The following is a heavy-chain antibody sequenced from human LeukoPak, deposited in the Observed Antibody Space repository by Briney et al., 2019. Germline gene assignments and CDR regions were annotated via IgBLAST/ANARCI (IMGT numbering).Heavy chain of an antibody. CDR1: GYTFTSYG. D-gene: IGHD2-21*02. J-gene: IGHJ5*02. Sequence: ASVKVSCKASGYTFTSYGISWVRQAPGQGLEWMGWISAYNGYTNHAQKLQGRVTMTTDASTSTAYMELRSLRSDDTAVYYCARDFAHRRVVTTHIGLDPWGQGTLVTVSS. CDR3: ARDFAHRRVVTTHIGLDP. CDR2: ISAYNGYT. V-gene: IGHV1-18*01.